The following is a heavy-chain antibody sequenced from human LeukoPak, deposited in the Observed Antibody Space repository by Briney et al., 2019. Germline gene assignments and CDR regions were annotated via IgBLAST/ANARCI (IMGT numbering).Heavy chain of an antibody. CDR3: ARQDSSGFYYFDY. Sequence: SETLSLTCTVSGGSISSSSYYWGWIRQPPGKGLEWIGSIYYSGSNYYNPSLKSRVTISVDTSKNQFSLKLSSVTAADTAVYYCARQDSSGFYYFDYWGQGTLVTVSS. D-gene: IGHD6-19*01. CDR2: IYYSGSN. CDR1: GGSISSSSYY. J-gene: IGHJ4*02. V-gene: IGHV4-39*01.